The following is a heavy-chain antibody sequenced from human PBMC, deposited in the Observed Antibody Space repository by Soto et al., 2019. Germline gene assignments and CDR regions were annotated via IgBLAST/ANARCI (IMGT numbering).Heavy chain of an antibody. D-gene: IGHD3-9*01. V-gene: IGHV3-23*01. Sequence: GGSLRLSCAASGFTFSSYAMSWVRQAPGKGLEWVSAISGSGGSTYYADSVKGRFTISRDNSKNTLYLQMNSLRAEDTAVYYCAKDIVDYDILTGYYNAFAPVQHWGQGTLVTVSS. CDR2: ISGSGGST. J-gene: IGHJ1*01. CDR1: GFTFSSYA. CDR3: AKDIVDYDILTGYYNAFAPVQH.